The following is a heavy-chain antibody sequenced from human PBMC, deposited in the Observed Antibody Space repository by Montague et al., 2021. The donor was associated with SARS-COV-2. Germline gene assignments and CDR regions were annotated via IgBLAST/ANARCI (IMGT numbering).Heavy chain of an antibody. CDR1: GFTFRSYG. CDR3: ARDSRGDSEHFDY. Sequence: SLSLSCAASGFTFRSYGMHWVRQAPGKGLEWVAVIWYDGSNKYYADSVKGRFTISRDNSKNTLYLQMNSLRAEDTAVYYCARDSRGDSEHFDYWGQGTLVTVSS. J-gene: IGHJ4*02. D-gene: IGHD3-10*01. CDR2: IWYDGSNK. V-gene: IGHV3-33*01.